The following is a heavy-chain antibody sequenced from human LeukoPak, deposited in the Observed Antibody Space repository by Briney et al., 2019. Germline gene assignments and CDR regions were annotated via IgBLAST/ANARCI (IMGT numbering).Heavy chain of an antibody. V-gene: IGHV4-59*08. CDR3: ARLGESSSGSYPIDY. CDR2: ISYSGGS. J-gene: IGHJ4*02. Sequence: PSETLSLTCTVSGASISSYYWSWIRQPPGKGLEWIGYISYSGGSNYNPSLNYNPSLKSRVTISVDTSEKRLSLKLSSVTAADTALYYCARLGESSSGSYPIDYWGQGTLVTVSS. CDR1: GASISSYY. D-gene: IGHD3-10*01.